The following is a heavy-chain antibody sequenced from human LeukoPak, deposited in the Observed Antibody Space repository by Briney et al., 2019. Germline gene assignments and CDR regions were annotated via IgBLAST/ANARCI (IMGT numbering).Heavy chain of an antibody. D-gene: IGHD5-12*01. CDR1: GFTFSSHS. Sequence: GGSLRLSCVASGFTFSSHSMNWVRQAPGKGLEWISYISSGSTIIHYVDSVKGRFTISRDDAKNSLYLQMNNLRGEDTAIYYCARDAGNSGYGCDLWGQGTLVTVSS. CDR2: ISSGSTII. J-gene: IGHJ5*02. CDR3: ARDAGNSGYGCDL. V-gene: IGHV3-48*01.